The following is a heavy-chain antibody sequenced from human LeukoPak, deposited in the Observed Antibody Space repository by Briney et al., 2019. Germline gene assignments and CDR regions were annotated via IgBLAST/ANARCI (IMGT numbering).Heavy chain of an antibody. CDR1: GFTFSSYA. CDR2: ISGSGGST. Sequence: GGSLRLSCAASGFTFSSYAMSWVRQAPGKGLEWVSAISGSGGSTYYADSVKGRFTISRDNSKNTLYLQMNSLRAEDTAVYYCAKDQYSSSWYEGDYWGQGTLATVSS. V-gene: IGHV3-23*01. CDR3: AKDQYSSSWYEGDY. D-gene: IGHD6-13*01. J-gene: IGHJ4*02.